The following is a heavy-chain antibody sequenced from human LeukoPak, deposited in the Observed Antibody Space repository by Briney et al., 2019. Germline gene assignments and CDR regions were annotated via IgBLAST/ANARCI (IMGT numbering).Heavy chain of an antibody. D-gene: IGHD4-11*01. CDR2: ISSDGGST. CDR3: VKGRGVITTVTAHYFDY. J-gene: IGHJ4*02. Sequence: GGSLSLSCSASGFTFSYYAMRWVRQAPGKGLEYVSDISSDGGSTYYADSVKGRFTVSRDNSKNTLYLQMSSLRPEDTAVFYCVKGRGVITTVTAHYFDYWGQGTLVTVSS. CDR1: GFTFSYYA. V-gene: IGHV3-64D*09.